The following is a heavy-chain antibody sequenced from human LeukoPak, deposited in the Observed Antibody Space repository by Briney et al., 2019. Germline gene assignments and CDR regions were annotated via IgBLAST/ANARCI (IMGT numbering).Heavy chain of an antibody. CDR1: GFTFSNYA. CDR2: ISGGGGSS. CDR3: ARGGPTGSLHFDY. D-gene: IGHD3-9*01. J-gene: IGHJ4*02. V-gene: IGHV3-23*01. Sequence: GGSLRLSCAASGFTFSNYAMSWVRQAPGKGLEWVSGISGGGGSSDYADSVKGRFTISRDNAKNSLYLQMNSLRAEDTAVYYCARGGPTGSLHFDYWGQGTLVTVSS.